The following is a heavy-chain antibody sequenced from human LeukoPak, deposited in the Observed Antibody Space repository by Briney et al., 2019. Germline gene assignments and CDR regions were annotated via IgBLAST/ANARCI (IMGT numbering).Heavy chain of an antibody. Sequence: ASVKVSCTASGYTFTSYGISWVRQAPGQGLEWMGWISAYNGNTNYAQKLQGRVTMTTDTSTSTAYMELRSLRSDDTAVYYCAREGYCSGGSCYLVFWGQGTLVTVSS. CDR3: AREGYCSGGSCYLVF. J-gene: IGHJ4*02. V-gene: IGHV1-18*01. D-gene: IGHD2-15*01. CDR2: ISAYNGNT. CDR1: GYTFTSYG.